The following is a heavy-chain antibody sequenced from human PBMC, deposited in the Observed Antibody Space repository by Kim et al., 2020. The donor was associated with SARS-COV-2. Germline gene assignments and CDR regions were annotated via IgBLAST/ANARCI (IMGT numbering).Heavy chain of an antibody. CDR2: ISGSGGST. CDR3: YDEWLLLGHGDY. CDR1: GFTFSSYA. J-gene: IGHJ4*02. D-gene: IGHD3-22*01. Sequence: GGSLRLSCAASGFTFSSYAMSWVRQAPGKGLEWVSAISGSGGSTYYADSVKGRFTISRDNSKNTLYLQMNSLRAEDTAVYYCYDEWLLLGHGDYWGQGTLVTVSS. V-gene: IGHV3-23*01.